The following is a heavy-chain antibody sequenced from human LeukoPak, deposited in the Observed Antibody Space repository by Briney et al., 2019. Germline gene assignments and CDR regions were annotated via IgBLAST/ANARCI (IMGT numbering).Heavy chain of an antibody. D-gene: IGHD6-19*01. V-gene: IGHV1-18*01. CDR2: INPYNGDT. CDR1: GYIFTSYG. CDR3: ARGPSGSYPEYFDF. Sequence: ASVKVSCKTSGYIFTSYGVNWVRQAPGQGLQWVAWINPYNGDTDSALNLRDRVTMTTDTSTTTAYLELTSLTSDDTAVYYCARGPSGSYPEYFDFWGQGTLVTVSS. J-gene: IGHJ4*02.